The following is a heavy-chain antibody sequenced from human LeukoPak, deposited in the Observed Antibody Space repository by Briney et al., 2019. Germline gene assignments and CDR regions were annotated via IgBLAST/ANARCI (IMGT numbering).Heavy chain of an antibody. CDR1: GYTFTVYY. D-gene: IGHD6-19*01. V-gene: IGHV1-2*02. CDR3: ARLAVAGTETVDY. J-gene: IGHJ4*02. CDR2: INPNSGGT. Sequence: ASVKVSCKSSGYTFTVYYMHWVRQAPGQGLEWMGWINPNSGGTNYAQKFQGRVTMTRDTSISTAYMELSRLRSDDTAVYYCARLAVAGTETVDYWGQGTLVTVSS.